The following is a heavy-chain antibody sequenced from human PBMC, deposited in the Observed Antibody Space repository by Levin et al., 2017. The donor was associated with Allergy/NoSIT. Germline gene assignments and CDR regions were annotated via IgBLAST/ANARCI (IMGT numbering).Heavy chain of an antibody. CDR3: ARFNSGTYGFDY. CDR1: GLIFDSHG. V-gene: IGHV3-21*01. J-gene: IGHJ4*02. CDR2: ISPTGSAI. Sequence: GESLKISCAASGLIFDSHGMNWVRQAPGKGLEWVSAISPTGSAIFYVDSVKGRFTISRDNAKNSLYLQMNSLRVEDTAVYYCARFNSGTYGFDYWGQGTLVTVSS. D-gene: IGHD1-26*01.